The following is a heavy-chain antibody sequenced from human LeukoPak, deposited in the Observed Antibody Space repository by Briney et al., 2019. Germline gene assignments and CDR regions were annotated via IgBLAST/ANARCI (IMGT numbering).Heavy chain of an antibody. D-gene: IGHD3-16*02. CDR3: ARDLLDDYVWGSYPLD. J-gene: IGHJ4*02. Sequence: SETLSLTCAVYGGSFSGYYWSWIRQPPGKGLEWIGEINHSGSTNYNPSLKSRVTISVDTSKNQFSLKLSSVTATDTAVYYCARDLLDDYVWGSYPLDWGQGTLVTVSS. V-gene: IGHV4-34*01. CDR2: INHSGST. CDR1: GGSFSGYY.